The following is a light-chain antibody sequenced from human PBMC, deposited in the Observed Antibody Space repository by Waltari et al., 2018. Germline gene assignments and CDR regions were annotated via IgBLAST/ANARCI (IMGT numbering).Light chain of an antibody. CDR2: AAS. CDR3: HQYSEFPHT. J-gene: IGKJ2*01. V-gene: IGKV1-16*01. CDR1: QDISNY. Sequence: DIQMTPSPSSLSASVGDRVTITCRASQDISNYVGWFQQKPGKAPWSLIFAASSLQRGVPSRFSCVRSGTDFILTITSLQPEDFATYYCHQYSEFPHTFGQGTKLEIK.